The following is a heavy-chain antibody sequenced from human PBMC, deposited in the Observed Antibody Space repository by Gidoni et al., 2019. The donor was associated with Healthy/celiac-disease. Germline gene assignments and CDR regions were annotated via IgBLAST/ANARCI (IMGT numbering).Heavy chain of an antibody. V-gene: IGHV3-7*01. CDR2: IKQDGSEK. D-gene: IGHD2-15*01. J-gene: IGHJ4*02. Sequence: EVQLVASGGGLVQPGGSLRLSCAASGFTFSSYWMSWVRQAPGQGLEWVANIKQDGSEKYYVDSVKGRFTISRDNAKNSLYLQMNSLRAEDTAVYYCARVFTPRYCSGGSCYELVFDYWGQGTLVTVSS. CDR3: ARVFTPRYCSGGSCYELVFDY. CDR1: GFTFSSYW.